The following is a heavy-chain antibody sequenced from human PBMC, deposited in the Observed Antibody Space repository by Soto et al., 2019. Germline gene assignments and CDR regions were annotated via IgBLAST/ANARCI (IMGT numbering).Heavy chain of an antibody. CDR1: GITFSNYA. J-gene: IGHJ4*02. V-gene: IGHV3-23*01. CDR2: ISSGGGSA. CDR3: AREGIAASGGFLDY. D-gene: IGHD6-13*01. Sequence: EVQLLESGGGLVQPGGSLRLSCAASGITFSNYAMSWVRQAPGKGLEWVSGISSGGGSAYYADSVKGRFTISRDNSKNTLYLQMNSLRAEDTAVYYCAREGIAASGGFLDYWGQGSLVTASS.